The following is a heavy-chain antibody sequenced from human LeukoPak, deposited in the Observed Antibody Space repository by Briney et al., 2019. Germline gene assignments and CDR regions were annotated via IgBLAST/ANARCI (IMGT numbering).Heavy chain of an antibody. CDR1: GYTFTSYY. D-gene: IGHD5-18*01. Sequence: ASVKVSCKASGYTFTSYYMHWVRQAPGQGLEWMGIINPSGGSTSYAQKFQGRVTMTRDTSTSTVYMEPSSLRSEDTAVYYCARAGELWPLDYWGQGTLVTVSS. CDR2: INPSGGST. V-gene: IGHV1-46*01. J-gene: IGHJ4*02. CDR3: ARAGELWPLDY.